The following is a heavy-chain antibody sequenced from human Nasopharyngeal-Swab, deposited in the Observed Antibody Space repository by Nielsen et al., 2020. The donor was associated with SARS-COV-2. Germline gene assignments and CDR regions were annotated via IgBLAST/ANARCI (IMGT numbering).Heavy chain of an antibody. CDR2: INADNGNT. J-gene: IGHJ3*02. D-gene: IGHD6-19*01. Sequence: ASVKVSCKASGYTFTTYAMHWVRQAPGQRLEWMGWINADNGNTKYPQQFQGRVTITRDTSASTAYMELSSLRSEDTAVYYCACIVVARAFDIWGQGTMVTVSS. CDR1: GYTFTTYA. V-gene: IGHV1-3*01. CDR3: ACIVVARAFDI.